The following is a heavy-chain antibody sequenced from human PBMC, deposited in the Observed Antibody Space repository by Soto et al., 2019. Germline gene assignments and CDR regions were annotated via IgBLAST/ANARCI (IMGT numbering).Heavy chain of an antibody. V-gene: IGHV3-23*01. CDR3: AKASGSITIFGVVMKGSGWFDH. Sequence: GGSLRLSCAASGFTFSSYAMSWVRQAPGKGLEWVSAISGSGGSTYYADSVKGRFTISRDNPKNTLYLQMNSLRAEDTAVSYSAKASGSITIFGVVMKGSGWFDHWGQGTLVTVSS. J-gene: IGHJ5*02. CDR1: GFTFSSYA. CDR2: ISGSGGST. D-gene: IGHD3-3*01.